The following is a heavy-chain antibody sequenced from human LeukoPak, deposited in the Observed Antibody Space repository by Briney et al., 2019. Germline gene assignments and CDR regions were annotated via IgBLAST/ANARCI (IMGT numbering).Heavy chain of an antibody. D-gene: IGHD3-9*01. J-gene: IGHJ3*01. CDR2: IYYTGRT. Sequence: PSETLSLTCIVSGGSINTNTYYWGWIRQPPGKGLEWIGSIYYTGRTYYNPSLNSRVTISMDTSKNQFSLKLSSVTAADTAVYYCARRPAPFDLSLFAFDFWGLGTMVTVSS. CDR3: ARRPAPFDLSLFAFDF. V-gene: IGHV4-39*01. CDR1: GGSINTNTYY.